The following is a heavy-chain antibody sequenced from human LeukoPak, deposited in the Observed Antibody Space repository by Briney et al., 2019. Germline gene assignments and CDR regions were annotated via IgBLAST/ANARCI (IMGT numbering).Heavy chain of an antibody. D-gene: IGHD2-2*01. CDR1: GGSISSSNW. Sequence: SETLSLTCAVSGGSISSSNWWSWVRQPPGKGLEWVGEIYHSGSTNYNPSLKSRVTISVDKPKNPSSLKLSSVTAADTAVYYCATTADQLTPLVYWGQGTLVTVSS. V-gene: IGHV4-4*02. CDR3: ATTADQLTPLVY. CDR2: IYHSGST. J-gene: IGHJ4*02.